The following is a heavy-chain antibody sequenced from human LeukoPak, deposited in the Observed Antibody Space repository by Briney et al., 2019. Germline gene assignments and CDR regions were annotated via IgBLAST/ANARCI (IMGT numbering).Heavy chain of an antibody. V-gene: IGHV1-69*05. D-gene: IGHD5-18*01. CDR3: ARDRSYGSFGWFDP. CDR1: GGTFSSYA. CDR2: IIPIFGTA. Sequence: SVKVSCKASGGTFSSYAISWVRQASGQGLEWMGGIIPIFGTANYAQKFQGRVTITTDESTSTAYMELSSLRSEDTAVYYCARDRSYGSFGWFDPWGQGTLVTVSS. J-gene: IGHJ5*02.